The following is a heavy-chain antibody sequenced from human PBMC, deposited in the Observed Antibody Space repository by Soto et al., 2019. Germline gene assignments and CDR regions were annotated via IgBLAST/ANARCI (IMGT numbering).Heavy chain of an antibody. CDR2: MNPNSGNT. CDR3: ARETTPVVVAAGFDP. CDR1: GYTFTSYD. D-gene: IGHD2-15*01. Sequence: QVQLVQSGAEVKKPGASVKVSCKASGYTFTSYDINWVRQATGQGLEWMGWMNPNSGNTGYAQKFQGRVTMTRNSSISTAYIELSSLRSEDTAVYYCARETTPVVVAAGFDPWGQGTLVTVSS. V-gene: IGHV1-8*01. J-gene: IGHJ5*02.